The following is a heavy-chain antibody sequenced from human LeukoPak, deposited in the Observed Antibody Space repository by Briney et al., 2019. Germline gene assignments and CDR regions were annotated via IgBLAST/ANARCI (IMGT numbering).Heavy chain of an antibody. Sequence: ASVKVSCKASGYTFTGYYMHWVRQAPGQGLEWMGWINPNSGNTGYAQKFQGRVTMTRNTSISTAYMELSSLRSEDTAVYYCARVIGSYGDYWFDPWGQGTLVTVSS. CDR1: GYTFTGYY. CDR3: ARVIGSYGDYWFDP. J-gene: IGHJ5*02. CDR2: INPNSGNT. V-gene: IGHV1-8*02. D-gene: IGHD4-17*01.